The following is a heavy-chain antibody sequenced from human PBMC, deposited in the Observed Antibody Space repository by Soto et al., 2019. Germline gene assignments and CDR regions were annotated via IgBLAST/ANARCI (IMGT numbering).Heavy chain of an antibody. J-gene: IGHJ4*02. CDR1: GGSISSGGYY. CDR2: IYYSGST. V-gene: IGHV4-31*03. Sequence: QVQLQESGPGLVKPSQTLSLTCTVSGGSISSGGYYWSWIRQHPGKGLEWLGYIYYSGSTYYNPSLKSRVTISVDTSKNQFALKLSSVTAADTAVYYCARVAIGSGSYYNVAFDYWGQGTLVTVSS. CDR3: ARVAIGSGSYYNVAFDY. D-gene: IGHD3-10*01.